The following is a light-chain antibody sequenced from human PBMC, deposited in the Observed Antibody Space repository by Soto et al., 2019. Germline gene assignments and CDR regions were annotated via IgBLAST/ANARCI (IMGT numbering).Light chain of an antibody. CDR2: AAS. V-gene: IGKV1-27*01. J-gene: IGKJ1*01. Sequence: DIQMTQSPSSLSASVGDRVTITCRASQGISNYLAWYQQKPGKVPKLLIYAASTLQSGVPSRFSGSGSGTDFTLTICSLQPEDVATYYCQKYNSAPPTFGQGTKVDIK. CDR3: QKYNSAPPT. CDR1: QGISNY.